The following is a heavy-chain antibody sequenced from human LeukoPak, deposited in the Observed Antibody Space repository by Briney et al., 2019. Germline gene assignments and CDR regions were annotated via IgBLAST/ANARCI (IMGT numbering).Heavy chain of an antibody. CDR3: ARGLWLVPGAFDI. CDR2: ISSSSSYI. CDR1: GFTFSSYS. Sequence: PGGSLRLSCAASGFTFSSYSMNWVRQAPGRGLEWVSSISSSSSYIYYAASVKGRFTISRDNAKNSLYLQMNSLRAEDTAVYYCARGLWLVPGAFDIWGQGTMVTVSS. D-gene: IGHD6-19*01. J-gene: IGHJ3*02. V-gene: IGHV3-21*01.